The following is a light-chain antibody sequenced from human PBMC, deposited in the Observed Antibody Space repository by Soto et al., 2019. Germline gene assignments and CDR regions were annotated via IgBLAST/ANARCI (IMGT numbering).Light chain of an antibody. CDR2: EVS. V-gene: IGLV2-14*01. Sequence: QSVLTQPASVSGSPGQSITISCTGTSSDVGGYNYVSWYQQHPGKAPKLMIYEVSNRPSGVSNRFSGSKSGNTASLTISGLQAEDEADYYRSSYTSSSTLVFGGGPKVTVL. CDR1: SSDVGGYNY. CDR3: SSYTSSSTLV. J-gene: IGLJ3*02.